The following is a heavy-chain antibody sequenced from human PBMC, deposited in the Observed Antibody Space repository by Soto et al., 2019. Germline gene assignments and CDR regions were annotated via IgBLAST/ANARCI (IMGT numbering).Heavy chain of an antibody. V-gene: IGHV1-46*01. J-gene: IGHJ6*02. Sequence: GASVKVSCKASGYIFTSYYIHWVRQAPGQGLEWMGWINPFDGSRMFAQSFQGRVTMTRDTSTSTVYMEVSSLRSEDTAVYYCASWVKEAGIGGNYYYGMDVWR. CDR3: ASWVKEAGIGGNYYYGMDV. D-gene: IGHD6-19*01. CDR1: GYIFTSYY. CDR2: INPFDGSR.